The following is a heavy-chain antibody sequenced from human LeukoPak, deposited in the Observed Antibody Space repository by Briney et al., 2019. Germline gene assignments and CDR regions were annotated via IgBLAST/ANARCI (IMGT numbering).Heavy chain of an antibody. D-gene: IGHD5-18*01. Sequence: PSETLSLTCAVYGGSFSGYYWSWIRQPPGKGLEWIGEINHSGSTNYNPTLKSRVTISVDTSKNQFSLQLTSVTAADTAVYYCARRFSYGYTDFWGQGTLVTVSS. CDR1: GGSFSGYY. V-gene: IGHV4-34*01. CDR2: INHSGST. CDR3: ARRFSYGYTDF. J-gene: IGHJ4*02.